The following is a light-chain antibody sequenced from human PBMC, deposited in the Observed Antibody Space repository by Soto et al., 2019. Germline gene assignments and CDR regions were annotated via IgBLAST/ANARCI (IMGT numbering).Light chain of an antibody. CDR1: QSLVHSDGIAY. V-gene: IGKV2-30*02. J-gene: IGKJ5*01. CDR2: KVY. CDR3: MQGTHWPIT. Sequence: EVGRTKSPLSLPVPLGRPASSSCRLNQSLVHSDGIAYFSWFQQRPGRSQRRLIYKVYNRDSGVQARFSGSGSGTDFALKIRRVEAEDVGVYYCMQGTHWPITFGQGTRLEIK.